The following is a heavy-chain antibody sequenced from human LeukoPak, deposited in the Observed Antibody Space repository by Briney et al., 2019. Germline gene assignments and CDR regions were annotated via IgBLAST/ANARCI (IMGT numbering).Heavy chain of an antibody. CDR3: ARGPYSYDSSGAFDI. CDR1: GWTFSGYY. D-gene: IGHD3-22*01. CDR2: PYYSGSN. Sequence: SETLSLNCAGYGWTFSGYYWSRLRQPPGKGLEWSGYPYYSGSNNYNPSLKSRVTISVDTSKNQFSLKLSSVTAADTAVYFCARGPYSYDSSGAFDIWGQGTMVTVSS. J-gene: IGHJ3*02. V-gene: IGHV4-59*01.